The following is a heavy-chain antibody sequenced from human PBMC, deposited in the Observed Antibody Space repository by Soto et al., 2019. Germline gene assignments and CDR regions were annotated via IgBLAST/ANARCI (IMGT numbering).Heavy chain of an antibody. V-gene: IGHV4-31*03. CDR3: ARDTRYDFWSDYRPYYYMDV. CDR1: GGSISGGGYY. D-gene: IGHD3-3*01. Sequence: PLEILSLSCTVAGGSISGGGYYWSWIRKHPGKGLEWIGYIYYSGSTYYNPSLKSRVTISVDTSKNQFSLKLSSVTAADTAVYYCARDTRYDFWSDYRPYYYMDVWGKGTTVTVSS. CDR2: IYYSGST. J-gene: IGHJ6*03.